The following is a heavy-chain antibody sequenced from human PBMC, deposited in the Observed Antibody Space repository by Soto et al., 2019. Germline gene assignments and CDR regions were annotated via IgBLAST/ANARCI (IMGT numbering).Heavy chain of an antibody. V-gene: IGHV1-2*04. J-gene: IGHJ6*04. D-gene: IGHD6-19*01. CDR1: GYTITGYY. CDR3: AWGIEVNRRSFHYVLEF. CDR2: IDPSSGGT. Sequence: VKATSKASGYTITGYYMYSLRHSPGQGLEWMGLIDPSSGGTKYVQKFQGWVTMTRDTSISTAYLELGSLRSEETVVYYCAWGIEVNRRSFHYVLEFLGRGTTDTVSS.